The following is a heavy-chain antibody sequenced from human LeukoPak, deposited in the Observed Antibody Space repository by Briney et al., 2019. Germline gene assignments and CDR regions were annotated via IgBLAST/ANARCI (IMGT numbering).Heavy chain of an antibody. J-gene: IGHJ4*02. CDR1: GFTFGSYG. Sequence: GGSLRLSCAASGFTFGSYGMYWVRQAPGKGLEWLATISYDGSNTYYADSLKGRFTISRDISKNTLYRQMNSLRAEDTAVYYCSVNMGSGYRFDYWGQGTLVTVSS. CDR3: SVNMGSGYRFDY. D-gene: IGHD3-22*01. CDR2: ISYDGSNT. V-gene: IGHV3-30*03.